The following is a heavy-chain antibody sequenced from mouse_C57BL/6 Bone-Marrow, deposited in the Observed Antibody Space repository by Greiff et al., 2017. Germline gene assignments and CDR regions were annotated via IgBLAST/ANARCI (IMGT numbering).Heavy chain of an antibody. Sequence: QVQLQQPGAELVKPGASVKLSCKASGYTFTSYWMQWVKQRPGQGLEWIGEIDPSDSYTNYNQKFKGKATLTVDTSSSTAYMQLSSLTSEDSAVYYCASLRYYFDYWGQGTTLTVSS. CDR1: GYTFTSYW. CDR3: ASLRYYFDY. J-gene: IGHJ2*01. V-gene: IGHV1-50*01. CDR2: IDPSDSYT. D-gene: IGHD1-1*01.